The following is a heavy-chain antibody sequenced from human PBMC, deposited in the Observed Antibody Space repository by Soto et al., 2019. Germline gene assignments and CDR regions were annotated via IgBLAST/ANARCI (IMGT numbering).Heavy chain of an antibody. CDR2: IIPISGTA. CDR1: GGTFSSYA. V-gene: IGHV1-69*01. Sequence: QVQLVQSGAEVKKPGSSVKVSCKASGGTFSSYAISWVRQAPGQXXXXXGGIIPISGTANYAQKFQGRVTITADESTSTAYMELSSLRSEDTAVYYCARSQGSSTSLEIYYYYYYGMDVWGQGTTVTVSS. D-gene: IGHD2-2*01. CDR3: ARSQGSSTSLEIYYYYYYGMDV. J-gene: IGHJ6*02.